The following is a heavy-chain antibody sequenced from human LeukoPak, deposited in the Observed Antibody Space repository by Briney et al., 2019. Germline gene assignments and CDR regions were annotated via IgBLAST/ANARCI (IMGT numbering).Heavy chain of an antibody. J-gene: IGHJ6*04. CDR2: INHSGST. V-gene: IGHV4-34*01. CDR3: ARSSEGITMVRGVKLYGMDV. CDR1: GGSFSGYC. D-gene: IGHD3-10*01. Sequence: SETLSLTCAVYGGSFSGYCWSWIRQPPGKGLKWIGEINHSGSTNYNPSLKSRVTISADTSKNQFSLKLSSVTAADTAVYYCARSSEGITMVRGVKLYGMDVWGKGTTVTVSS.